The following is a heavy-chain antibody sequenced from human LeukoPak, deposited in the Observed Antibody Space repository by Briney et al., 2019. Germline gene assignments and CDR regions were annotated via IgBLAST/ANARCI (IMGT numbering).Heavy chain of an antibody. CDR3: ARNPDYDFWSGYYTGPDY. CDR1: GFTFSSYE. CDR2: ISSSGSTI. J-gene: IGHJ4*02. Sequence: GGSLRLSCAASGFTFSSYEVNWVRQAPGKGLEWASYISSSGSTIYYADSVKGRFTISRDNAKNSLYLQMNSLRAEDTAVYYCARNPDYDFWSGYYTGPDYWGQGTLVTVSS. V-gene: IGHV3-48*03. D-gene: IGHD3-3*01.